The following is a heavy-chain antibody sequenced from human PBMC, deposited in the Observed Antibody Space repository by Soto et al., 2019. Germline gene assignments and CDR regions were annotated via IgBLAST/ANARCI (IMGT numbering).Heavy chain of an antibody. CDR1: GGSFSGYY. CDR2: INHSGST. CDR3: ARKSGLRSVAFDI. J-gene: IGHJ3*02. V-gene: IGHV4-34*01. Sequence: ASETLSLTCAVYGGSFSGYYWSWIRQPPGKGLEWIGEINHSGSTNYNPSLKSRVTISVDTSKNQFSLKLSSVTAADTAVYYCARKSGLRSVAFDIWGQGTMVTVSS. D-gene: IGHD4-17*01.